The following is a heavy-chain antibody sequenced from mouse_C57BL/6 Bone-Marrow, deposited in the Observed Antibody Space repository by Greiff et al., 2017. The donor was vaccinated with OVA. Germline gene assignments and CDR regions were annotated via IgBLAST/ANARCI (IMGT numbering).Heavy chain of an antibody. D-gene: IGHD1-1*01. CDR1: GFTFSDYG. Sequence: EVKVVESGGGLVQPGGSLKLSCAASGFTFSDYGMAWVRQAPRKGPEWVAFISNLAYSIYYADTVTGRFTISRENAKNTLYLEMSSLRSEDTAMYYCARRYYYGSPWYFDVWGTGTTVTVSS. J-gene: IGHJ1*03. CDR3: ARRYYYGSPWYFDV. V-gene: IGHV5-15*01. CDR2: ISNLAYSI.